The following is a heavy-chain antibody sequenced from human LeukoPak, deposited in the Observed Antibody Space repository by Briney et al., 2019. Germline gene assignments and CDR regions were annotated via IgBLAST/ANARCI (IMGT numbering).Heavy chain of an antibody. CDR1: GFSFSSYA. D-gene: IGHD2-15*01. CDR2: MSSSDDGR. CDR3: AKAPVTSCRGAFCYPFDY. Sequence: GGSLRLSCAASGFSFSSYAMSWVRQAPGKGLEWVSAMSSSDDGRYYAASVRGRFTISRDTSRGTLYLQMNSLRAEDAAVYYCAKAPVTSCRGAFCYPFDYWGQGTLVTVSS. V-gene: IGHV3-23*01. J-gene: IGHJ4*02.